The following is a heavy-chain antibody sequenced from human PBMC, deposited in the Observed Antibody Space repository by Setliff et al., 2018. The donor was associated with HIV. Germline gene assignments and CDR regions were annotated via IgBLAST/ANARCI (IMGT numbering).Heavy chain of an antibody. V-gene: IGHV1-69*05. J-gene: IGHJ3*01. CDR3: ARDDGGYNYAEAFDV. Sequence: GASVKVSCKASGGTFNRHAISWLRQAPGQGLEWMGGTNPILGSANYAQKFQGRVTITTDESTSTAYMELSSLRSDDTAVYYCARDDGGYNYAEAFDVWGQGTMVTVSS. D-gene: IGHD3-16*01. CDR1: GGTFNRHA. CDR2: TNPILGSA.